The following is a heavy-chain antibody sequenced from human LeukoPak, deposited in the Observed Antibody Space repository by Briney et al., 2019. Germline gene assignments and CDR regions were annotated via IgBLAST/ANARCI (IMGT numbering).Heavy chain of an antibody. V-gene: IGHV4-34*01. J-gene: IGHJ6*03. CDR1: GGSFSGYY. Sequence: SETLSLTCAVYGGSFSGYYWSWIRQPPGKGLEWIGEINHSGSTNYNPSLKSRVTISVDTSNNQFSLKLSSVTAADTAVYYCARAGGSSWLYYYYYMDVWGKGTTVTVSS. D-gene: IGHD6-6*01. CDR2: INHSGST. CDR3: ARAGGSSWLYYYYYMDV.